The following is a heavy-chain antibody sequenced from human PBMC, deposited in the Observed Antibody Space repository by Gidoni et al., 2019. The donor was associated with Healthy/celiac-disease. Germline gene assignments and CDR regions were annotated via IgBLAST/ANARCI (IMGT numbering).Heavy chain of an antibody. V-gene: IGHV2-5*02. CDR1: GFSLSTSGVG. Sequence: QITLKESGPTLVKPTQTLTLTCTFSGFSLSTSGVGVGWIRQPPGKALEWLALIYWDDDKRYSPSLKSRLTITKDTSKNQVVLTMTNMDPVDTATYYCAHSGNHDYGYYFDYWGQGTLVTVSS. D-gene: IGHD4-17*01. CDR3: AHSGNHDYGYYFDY. CDR2: IYWDDDK. J-gene: IGHJ4*02.